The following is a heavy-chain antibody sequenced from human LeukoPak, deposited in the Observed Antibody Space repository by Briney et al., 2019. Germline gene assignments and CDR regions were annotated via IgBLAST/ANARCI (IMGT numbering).Heavy chain of an antibody. CDR3: ARGAINSGSYDAYFDY. Sequence: GGSLRLSCAASGFTFSSYSMNWVRQAPGKGLEWVSSISSSSSYIYYADSVKGRFTISRDNAKKSLYLQVNSLRAEDTAVYYCARGAINSGSYDAYFDYWGQGTLVTVSS. CDR1: GFTFSSYS. CDR2: ISSSSSYI. V-gene: IGHV3-21*01. J-gene: IGHJ4*02. D-gene: IGHD1-26*01.